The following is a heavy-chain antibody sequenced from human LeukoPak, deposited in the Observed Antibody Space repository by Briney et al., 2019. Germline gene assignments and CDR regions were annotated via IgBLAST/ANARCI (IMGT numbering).Heavy chain of an antibody. J-gene: IGHJ4*02. CDR1: GGTFSSYA. Sequence: SVKVSCKASGGTFSSYAISWVRQAPGQGLEWMGGIIPIFGTANYAQKFQGRVTITADESTSTAYMELSSLRSEDTAVYYCASDRDLWGSGTHGDYWGQGTLVTVSS. V-gene: IGHV1-69*13. CDR2: IIPIFGTA. CDR3: ASDRDLWGSGTHGDY. D-gene: IGHD3-10*01.